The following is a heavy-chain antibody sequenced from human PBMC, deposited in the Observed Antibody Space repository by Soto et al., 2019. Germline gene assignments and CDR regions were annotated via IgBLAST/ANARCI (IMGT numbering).Heavy chain of an antibody. V-gene: IGHV3-64D*06. CDR3: ARDDVYYSGSGSYLY. CDR1: GFAFSSYA. D-gene: IGHD3-10*01. J-gene: IGHJ4*02. Sequence: GGSLRLSCSASGFAFSSYAMHWVRQTPGKGLEYVSAISPQGGSTYYADSVKGRFTISRDDSKNTVYLQMSSLRPDDTAVYYCARDDVYYSGSGSYLYWGQGTLVTVSS. CDR2: ISPQGGST.